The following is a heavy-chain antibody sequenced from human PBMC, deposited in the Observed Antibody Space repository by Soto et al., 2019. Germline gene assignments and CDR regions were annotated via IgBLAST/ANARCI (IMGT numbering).Heavy chain of an antibody. Sequence: SETLSLPCTVSGGNIRSGGYYWSWIRQNPGKGLEWIGYTYNSVSTYYNPSLKSRVTLSIDTSKNQFSLKLNSVTAADTAVFYCVSPEGYYDSSGYTLAYWGKGTLVTVPS. V-gene: IGHV4-39*01. CDR2: TYNSVST. CDR3: VSPEGYYDSSGYTLAY. J-gene: IGHJ4*02. D-gene: IGHD3-22*01. CDR1: GGNIRSGGYY.